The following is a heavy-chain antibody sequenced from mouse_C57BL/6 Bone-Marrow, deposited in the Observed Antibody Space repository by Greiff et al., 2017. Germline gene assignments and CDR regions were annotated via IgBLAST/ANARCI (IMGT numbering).Heavy chain of an antibody. J-gene: IGHJ1*03. Sequence: QVQLQQPGAELVKPGASVKLSCKASGYTFTSYWMHWVKQRPGQGLEWIGMIHPNSGSTNYNEKFKSKATLTVDKSSSTAYMQLGSLTSEDSAVYYCAHYYGSSYRWYFDVWGTGTTVTVSS. V-gene: IGHV1-64*01. CDR2: IHPNSGST. CDR1: GYTFTSYW. D-gene: IGHD1-1*01. CDR3: AHYYGSSYRWYFDV.